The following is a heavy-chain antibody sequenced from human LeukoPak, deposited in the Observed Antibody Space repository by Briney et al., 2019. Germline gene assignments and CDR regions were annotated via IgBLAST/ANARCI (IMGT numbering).Heavy chain of an antibody. CDR2: ISGGGGDT. J-gene: IGHJ6*02. D-gene: IGHD3-16*01. V-gene: IGHV3-23*01. CDR3: AREEGDGMDV. CDR1: GFTFSSDA. Sequence: GGSLRLSCAASGFTFSSDAMIWVRQAPGKGLEWVSNISGGGGDTYYGDSVKGRFTISRDNAKNSLYLQMNSLRAEDTAVYYCAREEGDGMDVWGQGTTVTVSS.